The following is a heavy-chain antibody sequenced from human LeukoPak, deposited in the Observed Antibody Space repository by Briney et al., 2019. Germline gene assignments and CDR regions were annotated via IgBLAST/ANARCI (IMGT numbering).Heavy chain of an antibody. J-gene: IGHJ6*02. V-gene: IGHV3-49*03. D-gene: IGHD1-1*01. CDR3: TSRTGTTSYYYSGIDV. CDR2: IRNKAYGRTS. Sequence: GRSLRLSCTASEFTFGDYAMSWFRQAPGKGLEWVGFIRNKAYGRTSEYAASVKGRFTISRDESKSIAYLQMNSLKTEDTAVYYCTSRTGTTSYYYSGIDVWGQGTTVTVSS. CDR1: EFTFGDYA.